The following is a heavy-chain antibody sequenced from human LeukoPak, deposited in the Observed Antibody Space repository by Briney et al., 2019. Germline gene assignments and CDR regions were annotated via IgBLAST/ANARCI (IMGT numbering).Heavy chain of an antibody. CDR2: ISAYNGNT. J-gene: IGHJ4*02. CDR3: ARSLSDYSRFDY. V-gene: IGHV1-18*01. CDR1: GYTFISYG. D-gene: IGHD4-11*01. Sequence: ASVKVSCKASGYTFISYGFNWVRQAPGPGLKWMGWISAYNGNTNYAQKVQGRVTMTTDTSTSTAYMELRSLRSDDTAVYYCARSLSDYSRFDYWGQGTLVTVSS.